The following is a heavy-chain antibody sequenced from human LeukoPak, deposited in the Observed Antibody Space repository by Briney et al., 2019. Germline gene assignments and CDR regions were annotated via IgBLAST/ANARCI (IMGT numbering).Heavy chain of an antibody. Sequence: PSETLSLTCTVSGGSISSGDYYWSWLRPPPGKGLEWIVYIYYSGSTYYNPSLKSRVTISVDTSKNQFSLKLSSVTAADTAVYYCARARAVGYYDSSGYFEDYWGQGTLVTVSS. CDR2: IYYSGST. CDR3: ARARAVGYYDSSGYFEDY. CDR1: GGSISSGDYY. D-gene: IGHD3-22*01. V-gene: IGHV4-30-4*01. J-gene: IGHJ4*02.